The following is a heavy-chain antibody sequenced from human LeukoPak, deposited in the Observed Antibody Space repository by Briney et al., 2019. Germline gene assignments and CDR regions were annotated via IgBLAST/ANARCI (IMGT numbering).Heavy chain of an antibody. Sequence: AGGSLRLSCAASGFTFSNYGMSWVRQAPGKGPEWVSAISGSGAYTHYADSVKGRFTISRDNSRNTLYLQMHSLRSDDTAVYYCAKVPYDNYFYYFVYWGQGTLVTVSS. D-gene: IGHD2/OR15-2a*01. CDR1: GFTFSNYG. CDR2: ISGSGAYT. CDR3: AKVPYDNYFYYFVY. V-gene: IGHV3-23*01. J-gene: IGHJ4*02.